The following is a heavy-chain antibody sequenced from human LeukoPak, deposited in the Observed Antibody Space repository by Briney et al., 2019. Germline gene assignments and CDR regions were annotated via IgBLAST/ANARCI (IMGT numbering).Heavy chain of an antibody. J-gene: IGHJ3*02. CDR3: ARLTYYDFWSGYSLRGAFDI. Sequence: SETLSLTCTVSGGSISSSSYYWGWIRQPPGKGLEWIGSIYYSGSTYYNPSLKSRVTISVDTSKNQFSLKLSSVTAADTAVYYCARLTYYDFWSGYSLRGAFDIWGQGTMVTVSS. CDR2: IYYSGST. V-gene: IGHV4-39*01. D-gene: IGHD3-3*01. CDR1: GGSISSSSYY.